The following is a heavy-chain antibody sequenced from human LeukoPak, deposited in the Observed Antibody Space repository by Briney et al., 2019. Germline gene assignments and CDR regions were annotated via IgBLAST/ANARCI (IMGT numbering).Heavy chain of an antibody. V-gene: IGHV3-48*04. CDR1: GFTFSSYS. CDR2: ISSSSSTI. J-gene: IGHJ4*02. D-gene: IGHD4-17*01. CDR3: ARESTVTTVDY. Sequence: GGSLRLSCAASGFTFSSYSMNWVRQAPGKGLEWVSYISSSSSTIYYADSVKGRFTISRDNAKNSLYLQMNSLRAEDTAVYYCARESTVTTVDYWGQGTLVTVSS.